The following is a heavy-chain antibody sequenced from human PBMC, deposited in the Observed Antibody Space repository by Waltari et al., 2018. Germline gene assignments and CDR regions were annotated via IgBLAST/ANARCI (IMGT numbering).Heavy chain of an antibody. CDR2: ISSGNGKT. Sequence: QVHLAQSGAEVKKPGASVKISCTASGYTLTSYPIHWVRQAPGQRLEWMGWISSGNGKTKYSQTLQGRLTITRDTSASTVYMEMNSVRSEDTAVYYCARDLTGYYDDNNGYYYGPSVFDYWGQGTLVTVSS. V-gene: IGHV1-3*01. CDR3: ARDLTGYYDDNNGYYYGPSVFDY. J-gene: IGHJ4*02. D-gene: IGHD3-22*01. CDR1: GYTLTSYP.